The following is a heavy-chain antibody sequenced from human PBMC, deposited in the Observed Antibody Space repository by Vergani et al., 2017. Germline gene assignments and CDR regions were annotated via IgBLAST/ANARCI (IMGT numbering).Heavy chain of an antibody. J-gene: IGHJ4*02. CDR1: GGTFSSYT. D-gene: IGHD5-12*01. V-gene: IGHV1-69*02. Sequence: QVQLVQSGAEVKKPGSSVKVSCKASGGTFSSYTINWVRQAPGQGLEWMGRIIPILGIANYAQKFQGRLTITADKSTTTAYMDLSSLRSEDTAVYYCARGREYSATSWGQGTLVTVSS. CDR2: IIPILGIA. CDR3: ARGREYSATS.